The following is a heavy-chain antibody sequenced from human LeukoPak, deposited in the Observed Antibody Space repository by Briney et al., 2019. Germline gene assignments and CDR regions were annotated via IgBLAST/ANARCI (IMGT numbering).Heavy chain of an antibody. V-gene: IGHV1-69*05. CDR1: GGTFSSDA. CDR3: AKAYYVGSGYYPTPEY. CDR2: IIPIFGTA. J-gene: IGHJ4*02. D-gene: IGHD3-22*01. Sequence: SVKVSCKASGGTFSSDAISWVRQAPGQGLEWMGGIIPIFGTANYAQKFQGRVTITTDESTSTAYMELSSLRSEDTAVYYCAKAYYVGSGYYPTPEYWGQGTLVTVSS.